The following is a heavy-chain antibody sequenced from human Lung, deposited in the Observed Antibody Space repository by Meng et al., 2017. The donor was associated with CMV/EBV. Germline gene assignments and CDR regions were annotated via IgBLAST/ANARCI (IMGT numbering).Heavy chain of an antibody. CDR2: ISYDGRNN. CDR1: GFTFSNHA. V-gene: IGHV3-30*04. D-gene: IGHD3/OR15-3a*01. J-gene: IGHJ4*02. CDR3: VKGAAGLVP. Sequence: GESLKISCAASGFTFSNHAMHWVRQAPGKGLEWMALISYDGRNNFHADSVKGRFTISRDNSKNTLFLQMNNLRVEDSAVYYCVKGAAGLVPWGQGTLVTVSS.